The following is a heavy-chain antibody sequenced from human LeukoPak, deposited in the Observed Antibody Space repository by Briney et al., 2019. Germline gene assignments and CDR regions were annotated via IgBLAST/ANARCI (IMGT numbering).Heavy chain of an antibody. Sequence: GGSLRLSCAASGFTVSSNYMSWVRQAPGKGLEWVANIKQDGNEKYYVDSVKGRFTISRDNAKNSLYLQMNSLRAEDTAVYYCASYPTPGIGAAATFNYWGQGTLVTVSS. J-gene: IGHJ4*02. V-gene: IGHV3-7*03. D-gene: IGHD6-13*01. CDR2: IKQDGNEK. CDR3: ASYPTPGIGAAATFNY. CDR1: GFTVSSNY.